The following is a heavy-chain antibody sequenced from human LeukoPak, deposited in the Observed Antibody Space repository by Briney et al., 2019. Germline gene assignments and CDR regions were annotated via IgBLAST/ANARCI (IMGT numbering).Heavy chain of an antibody. CDR1: GGTLSSYA. Sequence: SVKVSCKASGGTLSSYAISWGRQAPGQGLEWMGRIIPILGIANYAQKFQGRVTITADKSTSTAYMELSSLRSEDTAVYYCARAGYSGYDLGYWGQGTLVTVSS. D-gene: IGHD5-12*01. CDR3: ARAGYSGYDLGY. V-gene: IGHV1-69*04. CDR2: IIPILGIA. J-gene: IGHJ4*02.